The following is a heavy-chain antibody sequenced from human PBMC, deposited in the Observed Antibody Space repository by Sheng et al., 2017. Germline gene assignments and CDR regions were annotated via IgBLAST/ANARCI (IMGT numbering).Heavy chain of an antibody. D-gene: IGHD2-8*02. CDR1: GFTFSTYG. CDR2: IWYDASNK. Sequence: QVQLVESGGGVVQPGRSLRLSCAASGFTFSTYGFHWVRQAPGKGLEWVAVIWYDASNKYYAESVKGRFTVSRDNSKNTVYLQMNSLRDEDTAVYFCARDWWANVGQKAFDYWGQGT. CDR3: ARDWWANVGQKAFDY. V-gene: IGHV3-33*01. J-gene: IGHJ4*02.